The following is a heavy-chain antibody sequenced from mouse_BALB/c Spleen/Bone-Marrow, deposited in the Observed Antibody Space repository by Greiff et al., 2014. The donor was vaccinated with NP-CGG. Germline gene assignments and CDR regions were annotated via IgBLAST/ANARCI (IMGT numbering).Heavy chain of an antibody. Sequence: EVQLVESGGGLVQPGGSRKLSCAASGFTFSSFGMHWVRQAPEKGLEWVAYISSGSSPIFYADTVKVRFTISRDNPKNTLFLQMTSLRSEDTAIYYCTRGGNWEDFDYWGQGTTLTVSA. CDR3: TRGGNWEDFDY. J-gene: IGHJ2*01. CDR2: ISSGSSPI. D-gene: IGHD4-1*01. V-gene: IGHV5-17*02. CDR1: GFTFSSFG.